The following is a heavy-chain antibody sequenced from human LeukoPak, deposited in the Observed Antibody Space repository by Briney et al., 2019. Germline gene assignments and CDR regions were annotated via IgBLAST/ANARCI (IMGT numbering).Heavy chain of an antibody. D-gene: IGHD2-15*01. CDR1: GFTFSSSA. J-gene: IGHJ6*02. CDR3: ARDRHIVVVVAPTDYYYYYGMDV. V-gene: IGHV3-30-3*01. Sequence: GGSLRLSCAASGFTFSSSAIHWVRQAPGKGLEWVAVISYDGSNKYYADSVKGRFTISRDNSKNTLYLQMNSLRAEDTAVYYCARDRHIVVVVAPTDYYYYYGMDVWGPETTVTVSS. CDR2: ISYDGSNK.